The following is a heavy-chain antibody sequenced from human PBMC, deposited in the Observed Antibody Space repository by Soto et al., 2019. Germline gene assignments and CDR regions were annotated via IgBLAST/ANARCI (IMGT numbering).Heavy chain of an antibody. CDR2: ISSSSSTI. J-gene: IGHJ3*02. CDR3: ARDNLGIGAFDI. CDR1: GFTFSSYS. V-gene: IGHV3-48*04. D-gene: IGHD7-27*01. Sequence: GGSLRLSCAASGFTFSSYSMNWVRQAPGKGLEWVSYISSSSSTIYYADSVKGRFTISRDNAKNALYLQMNSLRADDTAVYYCARDNLGIGAFDIWGQGTMVTVSS.